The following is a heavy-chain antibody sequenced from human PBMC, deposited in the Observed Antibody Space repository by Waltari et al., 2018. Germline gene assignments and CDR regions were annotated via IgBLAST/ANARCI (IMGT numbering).Heavy chain of an antibody. J-gene: IGHJ5*02. V-gene: IGHV4-39*01. CDR2: IYDSGTT. Sequence: QLQLQESGPGLVKPSETLSLTCTVSGGSISRSPLFWGWLRQPLGKGLAWIGSIYDSGTTYYNPSLKSRVTISVDTSKNQFSLKVNSVTAADTAVYYCATHPPSQLGVVLNWFDPWGQGILVTVSS. D-gene: IGHD3-16*01. CDR1: GGSISRSPLF. CDR3: ATHPPSQLGVVLNWFDP.